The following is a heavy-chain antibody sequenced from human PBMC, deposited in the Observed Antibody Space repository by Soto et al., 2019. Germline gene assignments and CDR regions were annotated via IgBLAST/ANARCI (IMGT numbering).Heavy chain of an antibody. CDR1: GFPFSNYA. Sequence: EVQLLESGGGLVQPGGSLRLSCVGSGFPFSNYAMTWVRQAPGKGLEWVSVISGSGNNTYQADAVKGRFTISRDNSKNTLYLQMSSLRAEDSAVYFCAKVTVPFLEWVARYYFDYWGLGTLVTVSS. CDR3: AKVTVPFLEWVARYYFDY. D-gene: IGHD3-3*02. V-gene: IGHV3-23*01. CDR2: ISGSGNNT. J-gene: IGHJ4*02.